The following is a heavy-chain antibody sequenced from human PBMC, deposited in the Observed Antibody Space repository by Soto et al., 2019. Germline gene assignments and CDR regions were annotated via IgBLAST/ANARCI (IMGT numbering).Heavy chain of an antibody. CDR1: GGSITGTTNY. CDR2: VDYTGST. V-gene: IGHV4-39*01. CDR3: ARGTPLYVSEVSRFGP. Sequence: PSETLSLTCTVSGGSITGTTNYWGWIRQPPGKGLEWIGTVDYTGSTNYNPSLESRVTISVDTSKNQFSLNLRSVTAADTAVHYFARGTPLYVSEVSRFGPWAREPWSPSPQ. J-gene: IGHJ5*02. D-gene: IGHD3-10*01.